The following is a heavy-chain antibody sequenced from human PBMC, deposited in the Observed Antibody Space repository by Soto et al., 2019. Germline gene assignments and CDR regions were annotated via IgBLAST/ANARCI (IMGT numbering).Heavy chain of an antibody. CDR1: GFTFTSFA. V-gene: IGHV3-23*01. CDR3: ARLSGDHSAFFSYGMDA. J-gene: IGHJ6*02. CDR2: ISGSGGAT. Sequence: GGSLRLSCAASGFTFTSFAVSWVRQAPGKGLEWVSAISGSGGATYYADSVKGRFTVSRDNSRNTVYLQVDSLRADDTAVYYCARLSGDHSAFFSYGMDAWGQGTTVTVSS. D-gene: IGHD2-21*01.